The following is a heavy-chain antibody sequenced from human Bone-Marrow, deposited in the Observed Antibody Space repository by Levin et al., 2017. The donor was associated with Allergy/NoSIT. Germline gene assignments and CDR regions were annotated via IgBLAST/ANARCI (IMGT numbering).Heavy chain of an antibody. J-gene: IGHJ4*02. CDR3: EKGMATILDYFDY. CDR2: ITSNGEST. D-gene: IGHD5-12*01. CDR1: GFTFSSSA. Sequence: GESLKISCSASGFTFSSSAMYWVRQAPGKGLEYVSVITSNGESTYYADSVKGRFIISRDNSKNTVYLQMSSLRAEDTAVYYCEKGMATILDYFDYWGQGTLVTVSS. V-gene: IGHV3-64D*06.